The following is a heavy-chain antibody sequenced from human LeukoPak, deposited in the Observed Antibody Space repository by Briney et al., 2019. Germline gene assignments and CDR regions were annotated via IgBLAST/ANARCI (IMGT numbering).Heavy chain of an antibody. V-gene: IGHV4-34*01. D-gene: IGHD2-15*01. CDR3: ARDHCSGGSCYPGGFDP. CDR2: INHSGST. Sequence: KPSETLSLTCTVSGGSISSYYWSWIRQPPGKGLEWIGEINHSGSTNYNPSLKSRVTISVDTSKNQFSLKLSSVTAADTAVYYCARDHCSGGSCYPGGFDPWGQGTLVTVSS. CDR1: GGSISSYY. J-gene: IGHJ5*02.